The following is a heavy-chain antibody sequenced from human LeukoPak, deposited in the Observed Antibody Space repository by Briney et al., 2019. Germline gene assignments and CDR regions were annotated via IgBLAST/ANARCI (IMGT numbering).Heavy chain of an antibody. CDR3: ARHHAPSWFGELLYLTRFDP. CDR2: IYYSGST. D-gene: IGHD3-10*01. J-gene: IGHJ5*02. CDR1: GGSISCSSYY. V-gene: IGHV4-39*01. Sequence: SETLSLTCTVSGGSISCSSYYWGWIRQPPGKGLEWIGSIYYSGSTYYNPSLKSRVTISVDTSKNQFSLKLSSVTAADTAVYYCARHHAPSWFGELLYLTRFDPWGQGTLVTVSS.